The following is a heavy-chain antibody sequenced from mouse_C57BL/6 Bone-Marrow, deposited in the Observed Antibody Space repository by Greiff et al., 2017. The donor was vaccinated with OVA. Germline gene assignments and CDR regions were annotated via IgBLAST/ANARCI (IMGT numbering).Heavy chain of an antibody. V-gene: IGHV1-15*01. Sequence: QVQLQQSGAELVRPGASVTLSCKASGYTFTDYEMHWVKQTPVHGLEWIGAIDPETGGTAYNQKFKGKAILTADKSSSTAYMELRSLTSEDSAVYYCTRLYGSFYWYFDVWGTGTTVTVSS. D-gene: IGHD1-1*01. CDR3: TRLYGSFYWYFDV. J-gene: IGHJ1*03. CDR2: IDPETGGT. CDR1: GYTFTDYE.